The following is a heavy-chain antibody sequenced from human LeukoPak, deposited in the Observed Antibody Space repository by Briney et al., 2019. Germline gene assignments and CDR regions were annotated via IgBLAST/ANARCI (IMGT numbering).Heavy chain of an antibody. CDR2: ISAYNGNT. CDR1: GYTFTSYG. CDR3: ARALGRNLEWLLRSPYYYYMDV. Sequence: GASVKVSCKASGYTFTSYGISWVRQAPGQGLEWMGWISAYNGNTNYAQKLQGRVTMTTDTSTSTAYMELRSLRPDDTAVYYCARALGRNLEWLLRSPYYYYMDVWGKGTTVTVSS. V-gene: IGHV1-18*01. D-gene: IGHD3-3*01. J-gene: IGHJ6*03.